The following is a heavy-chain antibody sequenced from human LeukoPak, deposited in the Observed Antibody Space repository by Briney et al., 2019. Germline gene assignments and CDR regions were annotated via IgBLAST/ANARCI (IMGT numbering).Heavy chain of an antibody. CDR3: ARGGIFRLYHYYYMDV. D-gene: IGHD1-26*01. J-gene: IGHJ6*03. Sequence: SETLSLTCAVYGGSFSGYYWSWIRQPPGKGLEWIGYIYYSGSTYYNPSLKSRVTISVDTSKNQFSLKLSSVTAADTAVYYCARGGIFRLYHYYYMDVWGRGTTVTVS. CDR1: GGSFSGYY. V-gene: IGHV4-34*01. CDR2: IYYSGST.